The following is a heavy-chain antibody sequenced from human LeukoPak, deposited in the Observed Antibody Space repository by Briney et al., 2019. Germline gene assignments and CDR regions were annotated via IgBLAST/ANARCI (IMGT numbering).Heavy chain of an antibody. D-gene: IGHD3-3*01. J-gene: IGHJ3*02. Sequence: TSGEPLKISCKGSGYSFTSYWIGWVRQMPGKGLEWRGIFYPGGSETRHSPSFQGPVTISADKSISTAYLQWSSLKASDTAMYYCARVFGVVQGAFDIWGQGTMVTVSS. CDR3: ARVFGVVQGAFDI. V-gene: IGHV5-51*01. CDR2: FYPGGSET. CDR1: GYSFTSYW.